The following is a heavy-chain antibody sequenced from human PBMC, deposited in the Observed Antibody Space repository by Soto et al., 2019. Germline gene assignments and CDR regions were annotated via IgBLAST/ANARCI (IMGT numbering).Heavy chain of an antibody. Sequence: GGSLRLSCAASGFTFSNAWMSWVRQAPGKGLEWVGRIKSKTDGGTTDYAAPVKGRFTISRDDSKNTLYLQMNSLKTEDTAVYYCTTPYGGTYACDIWGQGTMVTVSS. CDR1: GFTFSNAW. J-gene: IGHJ3*02. CDR3: TTPYGGTYACDI. D-gene: IGHD3-10*01. V-gene: IGHV3-15*01. CDR2: IKSKTDGGTT.